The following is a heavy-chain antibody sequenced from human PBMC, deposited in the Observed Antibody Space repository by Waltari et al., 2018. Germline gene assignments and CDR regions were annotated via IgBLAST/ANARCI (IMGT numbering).Heavy chain of an antibody. CDR3: ARKGYYDFWSGYFDAFDI. Sequence: QVQLQQWGAGLLKPAATLPLTCAVYGGSFSGYYWAWIRQPPGKVLEWIGEINHSGSTNYNPSLKSRVTISVDTSKNQFSLKLSSVTAADTAVYYCARKGYYDFWSGYFDAFDIWGQGTMVTVSS. V-gene: IGHV4-34*01. J-gene: IGHJ3*02. CDR1: GGSFSGYY. D-gene: IGHD3-3*01. CDR2: INHSGST.